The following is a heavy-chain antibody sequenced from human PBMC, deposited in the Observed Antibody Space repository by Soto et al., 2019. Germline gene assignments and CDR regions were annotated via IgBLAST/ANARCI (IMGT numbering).Heavy chain of an antibody. D-gene: IGHD2-15*01. V-gene: IGHV3-48*02. CDR2: ISRSGTTS. CDR1: GFTFGTYS. CDR3: ARDLRLVESATGAFDI. Sequence: PGGSLRLSCAASGFTFGTYSINWVRQAPGKGLEWVSYISRSGTTSSYADSVRGRFTVSRDNAKNSVYLQMNSLRDGDTAVYYCARDLRLVESATGAFDIWGQGTMVTVSS. J-gene: IGHJ3*02.